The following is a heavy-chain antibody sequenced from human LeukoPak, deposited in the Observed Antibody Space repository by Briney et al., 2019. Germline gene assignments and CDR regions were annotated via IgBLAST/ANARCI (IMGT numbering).Heavy chain of an antibody. CDR3: ARVEYDFYSNSPQPSSDF. CDR1: GYTFTGYY. CDR2: INPNSGGT. V-gene: IGHV1-2*02. J-gene: IGHJ4*02. Sequence: ASVKVSCKASGYTFTGYYLHWVRQAPGQGLQWMGWINPNSGGTNYAQQFQGRVTMTRDTSISTAYTELSRLTSDDTAVYYCARVEYDFYSNSPQPSSDFWGQRTLVTVSS. D-gene: IGHD3-22*01.